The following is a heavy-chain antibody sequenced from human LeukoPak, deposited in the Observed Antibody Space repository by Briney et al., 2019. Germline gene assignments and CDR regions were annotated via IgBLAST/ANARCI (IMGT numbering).Heavy chain of an antibody. D-gene: IGHD4-17*01. CDR1: GFTLSTYW. CDR3: ARVGQLHGDYADFDY. CDR2: INSDGSST. J-gene: IGHJ4*02. Sequence: GGSLRLSCAASGFTLSTYWMHWVRQAPGKGLAWVSRINSDGSSTSYADFVKGRFTISRDNAKNTLYLQMNSLRAEDTAVYYCARVGQLHGDYADFDYWGQGTLVTVSS. V-gene: IGHV3-74*01.